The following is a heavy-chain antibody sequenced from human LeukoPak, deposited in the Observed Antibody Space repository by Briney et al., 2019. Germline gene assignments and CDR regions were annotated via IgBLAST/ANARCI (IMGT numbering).Heavy chain of an antibody. D-gene: IGHD6-19*01. CDR1: GYTFTSYG. V-gene: IGHV1-24*01. J-gene: IGHJ6*02. Sequence: ASVKVSCKASGYTFTSYGINWVRQAPGKGLEWMGGFDPEDGETIYAQKFQGRVTMTEDTSTDTAYMELSSLRSEDTAVYYCATDRRYSSGWYGYYYYGMDVWGQGTTVTVSS. CDR2: FDPEDGET. CDR3: ATDRRYSSGWYGYYYYGMDV.